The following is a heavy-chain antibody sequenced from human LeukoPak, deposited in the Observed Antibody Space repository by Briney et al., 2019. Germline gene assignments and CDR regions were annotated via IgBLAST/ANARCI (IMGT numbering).Heavy chain of an antibody. Sequence: GGSLRLSCAASGFTFSDYYMSWMRQAPGQGLEGVSYISSSGSTIYYADSVKGRFTISRDNAKNSLYLQMNSLRAEDTAVYYCARVPHVVVIAPYYFGYWGQGTLVTVSS. V-gene: IGHV3-11*04. CDR2: ISSSGSTI. CDR1: GFTFSDYY. CDR3: ARVPHVVVIAPYYFGY. J-gene: IGHJ4*02. D-gene: IGHD2-21*01.